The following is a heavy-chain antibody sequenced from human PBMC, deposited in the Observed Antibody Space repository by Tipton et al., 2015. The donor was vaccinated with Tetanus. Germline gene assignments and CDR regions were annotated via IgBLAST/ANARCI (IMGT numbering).Heavy chain of an antibody. D-gene: IGHD2/OR15-2a*01. J-gene: IGHJ4*02. CDR2: IYDSGST. V-gene: IGHV4-30-2*01. CDR1: GGSISSGDYS. CDR3: ARAAGFLGLAHDF. Sequence: TLSLTCAVSGGSISSGDYSWSWIRQPPGKGLEWIGYIYDSGSTYYNPSLKGRVTISMDRSNTQFSLRLDSLTAADPAVYYCARAAGFLGLAHDFWGRGTLVSVSS.